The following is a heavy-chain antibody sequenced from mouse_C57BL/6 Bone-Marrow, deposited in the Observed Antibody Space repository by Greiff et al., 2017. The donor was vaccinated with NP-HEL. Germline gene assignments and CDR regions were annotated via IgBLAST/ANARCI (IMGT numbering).Heavy chain of an antibody. Sequence: QVQLKESGAELVRPGASVTLSCKASGYTFTDYEMHWVKQTPVHGLEWIGAIDPETGGTAYNQKFKGKAILTADKSSSTAYMELRSLTSEDSAVYYCTRGNGNYFDYWGQGTTLTVSS. CDR2: IDPETGGT. J-gene: IGHJ2*01. CDR3: TRGNGNYFDY. V-gene: IGHV1-15*01. CDR1: GYTFTDYE. D-gene: IGHD2-1*01.